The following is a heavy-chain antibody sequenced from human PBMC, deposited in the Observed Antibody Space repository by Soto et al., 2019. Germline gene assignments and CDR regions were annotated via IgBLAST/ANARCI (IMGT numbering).Heavy chain of an antibody. V-gene: IGHV1-69*01. D-gene: IGHD3-22*01. J-gene: IGHJ4*02. CDR1: GGLFSSYP. CDR3: ARGGSGYTWFKGF. Sequence: QEQLVQSGAEVKKPGSSVKVSCKASGGLFSSYPISWVRQVPGQGLEWMGGIIPVFQTAYYTQRFQGRVRITPDESPNTAYMALSSPRSEDTDMYYCARGGSGYTWFKGFWGQGTLVTVSS. CDR2: IIPVFQTA.